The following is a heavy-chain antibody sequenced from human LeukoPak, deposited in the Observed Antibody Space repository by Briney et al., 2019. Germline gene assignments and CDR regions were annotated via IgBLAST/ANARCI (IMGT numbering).Heavy chain of an antibody. CDR3: ARDRDDFWSGSIDY. V-gene: IGHV3-48*01. CDR1: GFTFSSYS. D-gene: IGHD3-3*01. Sequence: GGSLRLSCAASGFTFSSYSMNWVRQAPGKGLDWVSYISSSSTIYYADSVKGRFTISRDNAKNSLYLQMNSLRAEDTAVYYCARDRDDFWSGSIDYWGQGTLVTVSS. J-gene: IGHJ4*02. CDR2: ISSSSTI.